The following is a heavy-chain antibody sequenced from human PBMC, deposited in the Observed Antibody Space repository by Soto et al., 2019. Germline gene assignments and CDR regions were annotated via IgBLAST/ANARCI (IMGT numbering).Heavy chain of an antibody. D-gene: IGHD3-10*01. CDR2: IYTSGST. V-gene: IGHV4-4*07. J-gene: IGHJ5*02. CDR1: GGSISSYY. Sequence: PSETLSLTCTVSGGSISSYYWSWIRQPAGKGLEWIGRIYTSGSTNYNPSLKSRVTMSVDTSKNQFSLKLSSVTAADTAVYYCARDALITMVRGSWFDPWGQGTLVTVSS. CDR3: ARDALITMVRGSWFDP.